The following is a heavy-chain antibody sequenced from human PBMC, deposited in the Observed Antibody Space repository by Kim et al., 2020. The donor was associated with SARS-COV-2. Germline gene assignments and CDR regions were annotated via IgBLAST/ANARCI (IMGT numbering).Heavy chain of an antibody. V-gene: IGHV3-21*01. D-gene: IGHD5-18*01. CDR1: GFTFSSYS. CDR3: ARHPRDTAMVDYYYGMDV. Sequence: GGSLRLSCAASGFTFSSYSMNWVRQAPGKGLEWVSSISSSSSYIYYADSVKGRFTISRDNAKNSLYLQMNSLRAEDTAVYYCARHPRDTAMVDYYYGMDVWGQGTTVTVSS. J-gene: IGHJ6*02. CDR2: ISSSSSYI.